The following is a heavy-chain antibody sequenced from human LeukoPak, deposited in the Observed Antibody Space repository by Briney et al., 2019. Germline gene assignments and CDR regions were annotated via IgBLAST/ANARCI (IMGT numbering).Heavy chain of an antibody. CDR1: GFTFSTYA. V-gene: IGHV3-23*01. CDR3: AKGGSVSSSWYTYDY. CDR2: ISSSAGST. D-gene: IGHD6-13*01. Sequence: TGGSLRLSCAASGFTFSTYAMSLVRQAPGKGLDWVSTISSSAGSTYYADSVKGRFTTSRDNSKKTLYLQMNSLRAEDTAVYYCAKGGSVSSSWYTYDYWGQGTLVTVSS. J-gene: IGHJ4*02.